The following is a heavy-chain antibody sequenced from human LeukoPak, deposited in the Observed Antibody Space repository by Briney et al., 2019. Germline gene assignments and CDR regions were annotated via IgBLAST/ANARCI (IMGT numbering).Heavy chain of an antibody. Sequence: SETLPLTCTVSGGSIRSYYWSWIRQPPGKGLEWIGYIYNSGTTNYNPSLKSRVTISVDTSKNQFSLKLSSVTAADTAVYYCARSDYYGSGNYAFDIWGQGTLVTVSS. CDR2: IYNSGTT. CDR3: ARSDYYGSGNYAFDI. J-gene: IGHJ4*02. D-gene: IGHD3-10*01. V-gene: IGHV4-59*01. CDR1: GGSIRSYY.